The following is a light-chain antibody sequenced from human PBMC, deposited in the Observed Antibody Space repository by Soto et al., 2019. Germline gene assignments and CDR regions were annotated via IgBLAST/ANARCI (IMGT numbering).Light chain of an antibody. V-gene: IGLV1-40*01. CDR2: GNI. CDR3: QSYDRSLSSPI. J-gene: IGLJ2*01. CDR1: SSNIESNW. Sequence: QSVVTQAPSVSGTPGQRVTISCCGSSSNIESNWVYWYQQLPGTAPKLLIYGNINRPSGVPDRFSGSKSGTSASLAITGLQADDEADYYCQSYDRSLSSPIFGGGTKLTVL.